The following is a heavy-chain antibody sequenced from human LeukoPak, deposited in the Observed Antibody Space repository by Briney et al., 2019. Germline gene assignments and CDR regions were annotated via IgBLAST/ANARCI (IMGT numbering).Heavy chain of an antibody. D-gene: IGHD2-8*01. CDR2: ISSSSTYI. J-gene: IGHJ4*02. V-gene: IGHV3-21*04. Sequence: GGSLRLSCAASGFTFRSYSMNWVRQAPGKGLEWVSSISSSSTYIYYADSVKGRFIISRDNAKNSLYLQMNSLRAEDTAVYYCARDLGYCTNGVCHTRFDYWGQGTLVAVSS. CDR1: GFTFRSYS. CDR3: ARDLGYCTNGVCHTRFDY.